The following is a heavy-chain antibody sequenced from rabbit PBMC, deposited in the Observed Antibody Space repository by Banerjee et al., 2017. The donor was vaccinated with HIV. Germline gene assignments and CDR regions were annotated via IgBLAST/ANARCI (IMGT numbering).Heavy chain of an antibody. CDR3: ARGGSDAGYAWDL. D-gene: IGHD6-1*01. V-gene: IGHV1S40*01. CDR1: GFDFSSNA. Sequence: QSLEESGGGLVQPGASLTLTCKASGFDFSSNAMCWVRQAPGKGLEWIACIYAGSSGSTYYASWAKGRFTISKTSSTTVTLQMTSLTAADTATYFCARGGSDAGYAWDLWGQGTLVTVS. CDR2: IYAGSSGST. J-gene: IGHJ4*01.